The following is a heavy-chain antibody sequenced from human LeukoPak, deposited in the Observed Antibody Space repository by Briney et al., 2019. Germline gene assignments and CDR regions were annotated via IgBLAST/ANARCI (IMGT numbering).Heavy chain of an antibody. J-gene: IGHJ4*02. CDR1: GGSISSYY. D-gene: IGHD3-22*01. V-gene: IGHV4-4*07. CDR2: IYTSGST. Sequence: KPSETLSLTCTVSGGSISSYYWSWIRQPAGKGLEWIGRIYTSGSTNYNPSLKSRVTMSVDTSKNQFSLKLSSVTAADTAVYYCARGKVVITFSQYYFDYWGQGTLVTVSS. CDR3: ARGKVVITFSQYYFDY.